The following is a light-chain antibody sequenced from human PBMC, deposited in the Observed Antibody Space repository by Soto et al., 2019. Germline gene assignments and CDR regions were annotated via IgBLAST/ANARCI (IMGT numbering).Light chain of an antibody. Sequence: QSALTQPRSVSGSPGQSVTISCTGTSSDVGAYNYVSWYQQHPAKAPNLMIYDVSKRPSGVPDRFSGSKSGASASLAITGLQAEDEADYYCQSYDSDLTESYVFGTGTKVTV. CDR1: SSDVGAYNY. J-gene: IGLJ1*01. V-gene: IGLV2-11*01. CDR3: QSYDSDLTESYV. CDR2: DVS.